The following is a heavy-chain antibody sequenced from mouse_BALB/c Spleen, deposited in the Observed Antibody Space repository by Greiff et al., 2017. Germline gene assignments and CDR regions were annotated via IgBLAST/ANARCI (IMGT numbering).Heavy chain of an antibody. Sequence: EVQLQESGPGLVKPSQSLSLTCTVTGYSITSDYAWNWIRQFPGNKLEWMGYISYSGSTSYNPSLKSRISITRDTSKNQFFLQLNSVTTEDTATYYCARTDYGSPYYAMDYWGQGTSVTVSS. J-gene: IGHJ4*01. CDR2: ISYSGST. CDR1: GYSITSDYA. CDR3: ARTDYGSPYYAMDY. V-gene: IGHV3-2*02. D-gene: IGHD1-1*01.